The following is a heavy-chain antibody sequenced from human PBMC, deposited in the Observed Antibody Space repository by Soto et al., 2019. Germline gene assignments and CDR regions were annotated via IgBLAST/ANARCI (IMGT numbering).Heavy chain of an antibody. CDR1: GGSISSYY. J-gene: IGHJ6*02. Sequence: SETLSLTCTVSGGSISSYYWSWIRQPAGKGLEWIGRIYTSGSTNYNPSLKSRVTMSVDTSKNQFSLKLSSVTAADTAVYYCARSGIMITFGGVIVRNYYYGMDVWGQGTTVTVSS. D-gene: IGHD3-16*02. CDR2: IYTSGST. V-gene: IGHV4-4*07. CDR3: ARSGIMITFGGVIVRNYYYGMDV.